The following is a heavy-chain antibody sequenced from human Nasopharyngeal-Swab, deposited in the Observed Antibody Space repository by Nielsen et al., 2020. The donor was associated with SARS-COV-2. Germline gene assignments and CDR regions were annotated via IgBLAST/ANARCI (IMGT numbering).Heavy chain of an antibody. CDR1: GGSSSGYY. J-gene: IGHJ4*02. CDR2: INHSENT. D-gene: IGHD3-16*02. Sequence: SETLSLTCAVYGGSSSGYYWRWIRQTQWNGLEWIGEINHSENTNYNPSLKSRVTISVDTSKNQFSLKLSSVTAADTAVYYCARGSRYVWGSYRYPPDYWGQGTLVTVSS. V-gene: IGHV4-34*01. CDR3: ARGSRYVWGSYRYPPDY.